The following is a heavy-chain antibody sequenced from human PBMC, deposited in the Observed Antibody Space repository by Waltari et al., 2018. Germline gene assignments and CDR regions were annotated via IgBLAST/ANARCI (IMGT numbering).Heavy chain of an antibody. V-gene: IGHV3-48*04. Sequence: EVQLVESGGGLVQPGGSLRLSCAASGFTFSSYSMNWVRQAPGKGLEWVSYISSSSSTIYYADSVKGRFTISRDNAKNSLYLQMNSLRAEDTVVYYCARDPPLNWKGGHIGFDIWGQGTMVTVSS. CDR2: ISSSSSTI. D-gene: IGHD1-1*01. CDR3: ARDPPLNWKGGHIGFDI. J-gene: IGHJ3*02. CDR1: GFTFSSYS.